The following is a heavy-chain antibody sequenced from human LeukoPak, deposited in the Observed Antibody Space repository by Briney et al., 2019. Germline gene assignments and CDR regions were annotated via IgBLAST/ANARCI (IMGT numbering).Heavy chain of an antibody. Sequence: GGSLRLSCAASGFTFSSYEMNWVRQAPGKGLEWVSYISSGSNYIYYTDSLKGRFTISRDNTKNSLYLQMNSLRAEDTAVYYCARDWYNNSDAFDIWGQGTMVTVSS. D-gene: IGHD4-11*01. CDR3: ARDWYNNSDAFDI. J-gene: IGHJ3*02. CDR1: GFTFSSYE. CDR2: ISSGSNYI. V-gene: IGHV3-21*05.